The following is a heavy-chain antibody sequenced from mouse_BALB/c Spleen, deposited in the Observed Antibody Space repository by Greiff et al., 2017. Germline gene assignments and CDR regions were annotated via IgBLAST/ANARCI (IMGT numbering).Heavy chain of an antibody. CDR2: IDPANGNT. V-gene: IGHV14-3*02. Sequence: VQLQQSGAELVKPGASVKLSCIASGFNIKDTYMHWVKQRPEQGLEWIGRIDPANGNTKYDPKFQGKATITADTSSNTAYLQLSSLTSEDTAVYYCARSGDSSSAMDYWGQGTSVTVSS. CDR1: GFNIKDTY. CDR3: ARSGDSSSAMDY. J-gene: IGHJ4*01. D-gene: IGHD3-2*01.